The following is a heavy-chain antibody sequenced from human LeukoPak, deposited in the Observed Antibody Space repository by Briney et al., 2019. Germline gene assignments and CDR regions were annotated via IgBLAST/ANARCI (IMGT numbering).Heavy chain of an antibody. D-gene: IGHD2-15*01. CDR3: AGQVLRCNSTTCYSGWIDP. Sequence: GDSLKISCKGSGYSFARYWIAWVHQMPGKGLEWVGIIYPDDSDTRYSPSFQGQVTISADKSISTAYLQWSRLKASDSAIYYCAGQVLRCNSTTCYSGWIDPWGQGTLVSVSA. CDR2: IYPDDSDT. CDR1: GYSFARYW. J-gene: IGHJ5*02. V-gene: IGHV5-51*07.